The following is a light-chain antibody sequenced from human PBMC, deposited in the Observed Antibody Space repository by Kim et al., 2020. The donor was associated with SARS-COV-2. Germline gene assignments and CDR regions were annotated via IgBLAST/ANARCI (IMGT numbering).Light chain of an antibody. Sequence: ASGGDRVTITCRASQSISSYLNWYQQKPGKAPKLLIYAASSLQSGVPSRFSGSGSGTDFTLTISSLQPENFATYYCQQSYSTPRTFGQGTKVDIK. CDR1: QSISSY. J-gene: IGKJ1*01. CDR3: QQSYSTPRT. CDR2: AAS. V-gene: IGKV1-39*01.